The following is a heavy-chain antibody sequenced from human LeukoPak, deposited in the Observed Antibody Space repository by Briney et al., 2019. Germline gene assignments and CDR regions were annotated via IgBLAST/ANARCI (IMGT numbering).Heavy chain of an antibody. CDR2: INHSGRT. V-gene: IGHV4-34*01. CDR3: ARKGDFWSGYPYMDV. J-gene: IGHJ6*03. D-gene: IGHD3-3*01. CDR1: GGSFSGYY. Sequence: SETLSLTCAVYGGSFSGYYWSWIRPPPGKGLEWIGEINHSGRTNYNPSLKTRVPISVDTSKDQFSLKLSSVTAADTAVYYCARKGDFWSGYPYMDVWGKGPTVTVSS.